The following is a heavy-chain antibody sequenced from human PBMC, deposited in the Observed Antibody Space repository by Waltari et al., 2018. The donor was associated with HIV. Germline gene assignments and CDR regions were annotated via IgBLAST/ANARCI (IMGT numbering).Heavy chain of an antibody. Sequence: EEHLVESGGDLVKPGGCLRLSCSASGLTFSDAWMTWVRQAPGKGRGWIGRSKRKADGGTTEYAAAVKGRFTISRDDSKNTLFLQMNSLKTEDTAVYYCATEEGYGSGSYLDYWGQGTLLTVSS. CDR2: SKRKADGGTT. CDR1: GLTFSDAW. J-gene: IGHJ4*02. V-gene: IGHV3-15*01. D-gene: IGHD3-10*01. CDR3: ATEEGYGSGSYLDY.